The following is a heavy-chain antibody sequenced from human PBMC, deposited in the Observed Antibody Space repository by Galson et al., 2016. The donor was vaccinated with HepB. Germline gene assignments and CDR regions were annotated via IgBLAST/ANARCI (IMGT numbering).Heavy chain of an antibody. Sequence: PALVKPTQTLTLTCTFSGFSLSTSGVGVGWIRQPPGKALEWLALIYWDNDKRYSPSLKNRLTITKYTSRSQVVLTMTNMDPVDTATYFCAHIPLGTYWGGFDYWGQGALVTVFS. V-gene: IGHV2-5*02. D-gene: IGHD1-26*01. CDR1: GFSLSTSGVG. J-gene: IGHJ4*02. CDR2: IYWDNDK. CDR3: AHIPLGTYWGGFDY.